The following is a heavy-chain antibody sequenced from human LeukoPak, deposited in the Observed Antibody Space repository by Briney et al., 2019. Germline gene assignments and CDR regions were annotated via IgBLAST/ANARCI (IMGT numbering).Heavy chain of an antibody. J-gene: IGHJ4*02. CDR2: INTNTGNP. CDR1: GYTFTSYA. V-gene: IGHV7-4-1*02. D-gene: IGHD5-18*01. Sequence: ASVKVSCKASGYTFTSYAISWVRQAPGQGLEWMGWINTNTGNPTYAQGFFTGRYVFSLDTSVNTAYLQITGLKADDTAVYYCGRDPKLGIRGYTYGYIDFWGQGTLVTVSS. CDR3: GRDPKLGIRGYTYGYIDF.